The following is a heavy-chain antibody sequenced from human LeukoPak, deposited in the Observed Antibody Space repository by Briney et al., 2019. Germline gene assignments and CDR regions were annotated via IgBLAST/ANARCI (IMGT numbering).Heavy chain of an antibody. Sequence: SWVRQAPGKGPEWVANIKVDGSEIYYVDSVKGRFTISRDNAKNSLYLQMNSLRAEDTAVYYCTRDRQGPRLYEMDIWGQGTTVTVSS. CDR2: IKVDGSEI. J-gene: IGHJ6*02. D-gene: IGHD2-8*01. V-gene: IGHV3-7*01. CDR3: TRDRQGPRLYEMDI.